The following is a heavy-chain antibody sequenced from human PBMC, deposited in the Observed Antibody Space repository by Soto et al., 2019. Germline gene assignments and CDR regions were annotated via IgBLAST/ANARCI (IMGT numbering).Heavy chain of an antibody. Sequence: SETLSLTCTVSGGSISSSSYYWGWIRQPPGKGLEWIGSIYYSGSTYYNPSLKSRVTISVDTSKNQFSLKLSSVTAADPAVYYCARHFGYCSGGSCYSASEYYFDYWGQGTLVTVSS. D-gene: IGHD2-15*01. CDR2: IYYSGST. CDR1: GGSISSSSYY. CDR3: ARHFGYCSGGSCYSASEYYFDY. V-gene: IGHV4-39*01. J-gene: IGHJ4*02.